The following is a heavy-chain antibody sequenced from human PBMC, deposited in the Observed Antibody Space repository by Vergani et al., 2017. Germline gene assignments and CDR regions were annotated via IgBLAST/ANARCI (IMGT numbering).Heavy chain of an antibody. CDR2: IKSKTDGGTT. CDR1: GFTFSNAW. V-gene: IGHV3-15*01. CDR3: ARDPRGSYYRGDDAFDI. J-gene: IGHJ3*02. D-gene: IGHD1-26*01. Sequence: EVQLVESGGVVVQPGGSLRLSCAASGFTFSNAWMSWVRQAPGKGLEWVGRIKSKTDGGTTDYAAPVKGRFTISRDDSKNTLYLQMNSLRAEDTAVYYCARDPRGSYYRGDDAFDIWGQGTMVTVSS.